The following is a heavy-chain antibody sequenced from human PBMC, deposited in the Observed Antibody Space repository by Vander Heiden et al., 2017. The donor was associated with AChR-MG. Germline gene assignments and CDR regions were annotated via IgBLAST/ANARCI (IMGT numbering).Heavy chain of an antibody. J-gene: IGHJ6*02. D-gene: IGHD3-22*01. CDR3: AREVPYYDSSGYYYYGMDV. Sequence: ELQLVQSGGGLVQPGGSLRLSCAAPCFTGSSNYMSWVRQAPGKGLEWVSVIYSGGSTYYADSVKGRFTISRDNSKNTLYLQMNSLRAEDTAVYYCAREVPYYDSSGYYYYGMDVWGQGTTVTVSS. V-gene: IGHV3-66*01. CDR2: IYSGGST. CDR1: CFTGSSNY.